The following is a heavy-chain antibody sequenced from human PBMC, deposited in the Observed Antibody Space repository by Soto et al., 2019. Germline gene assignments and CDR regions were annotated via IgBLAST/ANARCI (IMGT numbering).Heavy chain of an antibody. D-gene: IGHD1-26*01. CDR2: IKSKTDGGTT. CDR3: TTDSEVDYYGMDV. J-gene: IGHJ6*02. Sequence: PGGSLRLSCAASGFTFSSAWMSWVRQAPGKGLEWVGRIKSKTDGGTTDYAAPVKGRFTISRDDSKNTLYLQMNSLKTEDTAVYYCTTDSEVDYYGMDVWGQGTTVTV. CDR1: GFTFSSAW. V-gene: IGHV3-15*01.